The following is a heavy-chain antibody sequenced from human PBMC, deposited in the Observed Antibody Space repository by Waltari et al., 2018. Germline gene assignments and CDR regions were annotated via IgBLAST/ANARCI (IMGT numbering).Heavy chain of an antibody. Sequence: EVQLVESGGGLVQPGGSLRLSCAASGVTFSSYWMSWVRQAPGKGRERVANIKQDGCWKYYVDCVKGRFTIPRDNAKNSLYLQMNSRRSEDRAVYYCARDRGIQGRGWFDPWGQGTLVTGSS. D-gene: IGHD5-18*01. CDR3: ARDRGIQGRGWFDP. CDR2: IKQDGCWK. J-gene: IGHJ5*02. V-gene: IGHV3-7*03. CDR1: GVTFSSYW.